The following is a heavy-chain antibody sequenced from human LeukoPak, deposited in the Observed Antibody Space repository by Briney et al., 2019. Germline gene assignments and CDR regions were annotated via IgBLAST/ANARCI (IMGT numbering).Heavy chain of an antibody. V-gene: IGHV4-31*03. CDR3: ARDGLWSGYYRYGMDV. Sequence: PSETLSLTCTVSGGSISSGGYYWTWIPQPPGKALEWIGYIYYSGSTYYNPSLKSRVTISVATSKNQFSLKLSSVTAADTAVYYCARDGLWSGYYRYGMDVWGQGTTVTVSS. D-gene: IGHD3-3*01. J-gene: IGHJ6*02. CDR2: IYYSGST. CDR1: GGSISSGGYY.